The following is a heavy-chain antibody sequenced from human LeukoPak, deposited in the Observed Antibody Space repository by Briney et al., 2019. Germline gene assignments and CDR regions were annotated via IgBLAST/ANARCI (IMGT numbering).Heavy chain of an antibody. D-gene: IGHD5-18*01. CDR1: GFTFSSYG. V-gene: IGHV3-23*01. J-gene: IGHJ5*02. CDR2: ISGSGGST. CDR3: AKGPRRIQLWFGSSQHLNWFDP. Sequence: GGTLRLSCAASGFTFSSYGMSWVRQAPGKGLEWVSAISGSGGSTYYADSVKGRFTISRDNSKNTLYLQMNSLRAEDTAVYYCAKGPRRIQLWFGSSQHLNWFDPWGQGTLVTVSS.